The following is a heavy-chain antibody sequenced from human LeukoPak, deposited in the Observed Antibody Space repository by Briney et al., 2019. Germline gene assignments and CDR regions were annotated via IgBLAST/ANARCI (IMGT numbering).Heavy chain of an antibody. V-gene: IGHV3-23*01. CDR2: ISGSGGST. Sequence: GGSLRLSCAASGFTFSSYAMSWVRQAPGKGLEWVSVISGSGGSTYYADSVKGRFTISRGNSKNTLYLQMNSLRAEDTAVYYCAKVLIAVAGPLDYWGQGTLVTVSS. D-gene: IGHD6-19*01. J-gene: IGHJ4*02. CDR3: AKVLIAVAGPLDY. CDR1: GFTFSSYA.